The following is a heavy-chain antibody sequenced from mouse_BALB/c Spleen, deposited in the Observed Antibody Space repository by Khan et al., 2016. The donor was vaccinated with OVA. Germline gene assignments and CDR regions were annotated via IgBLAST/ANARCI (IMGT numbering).Heavy chain of an antibody. V-gene: IGHV3-2*02. CDR1: GYSITSDYA. D-gene: IGHD2-4*01. Sequence: EVKLLESGPGLVKPSQSLSLTCTVTGYSITSDYAWNWIRQFPGNKLEWMGFISYSGSTSYNPSLKSRISITRDTSKNQFFLQLNSVTTEDTATDYCARWDYDAPNYWGQGTTLTVSS. CDR2: ISYSGST. CDR3: ARWDYDAPNY. J-gene: IGHJ2*01.